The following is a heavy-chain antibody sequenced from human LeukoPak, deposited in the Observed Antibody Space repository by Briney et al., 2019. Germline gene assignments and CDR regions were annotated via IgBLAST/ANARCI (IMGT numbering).Heavy chain of an antibody. CDR3: ARGLFVVVPAAIVSDFDY. D-gene: IGHD2-2*01. CDR1: GFTFSSYW. V-gene: IGHV3-74*01. Sequence: PGGSLRLSCAASGFTFSSYWMHWVRQAPGKGLVWVSRINSDGSSTSYADSVKGRFTISRDNAKNTLYLQMNSLRAEDTAVYYCARGLFVVVPAAIVSDFDYWGQGALVTVSS. J-gene: IGHJ4*02. CDR2: INSDGSST.